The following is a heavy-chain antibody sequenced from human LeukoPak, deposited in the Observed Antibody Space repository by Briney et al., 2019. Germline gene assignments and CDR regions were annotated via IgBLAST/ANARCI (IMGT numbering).Heavy chain of an antibody. CDR3: TRGSRYCSSGSCYGWFDP. Sequence: SETLSLTCTVSGGSISSYYWSWIRQPPGKGLEWIGYIYYSGSTNYNPSLKSRVTISVDTSKNQFSLKLNSVTAADTAIYYCTRGSRYCSSGSCYGWFDPWGQRTLVTVSS. J-gene: IGHJ5*02. CDR2: IYYSGST. D-gene: IGHD2-15*01. V-gene: IGHV4-59*01. CDR1: GGSISSYY.